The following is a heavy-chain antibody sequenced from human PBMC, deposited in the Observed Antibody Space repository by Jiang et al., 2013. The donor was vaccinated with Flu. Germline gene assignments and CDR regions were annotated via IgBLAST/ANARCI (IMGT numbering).Heavy chain of an antibody. Sequence: EVKKPGASVKVSCKASGYTFTSYYMHWVRQAPGQGLEWMGIINPSGGSTSYAQKFQGRVTMTRDTSTSTVYMELSSLRSEDTAVYYCARDSSEIVVVPWAPSIYYWGQGTLVTVSS. V-gene: IGHV1-46*01. J-gene: IGHJ4*02. CDR1: GYTFTSYY. D-gene: IGHD3-22*01. CDR2: INPSGGST. CDR3: ARDSSEIVVVPWAPSIYY.